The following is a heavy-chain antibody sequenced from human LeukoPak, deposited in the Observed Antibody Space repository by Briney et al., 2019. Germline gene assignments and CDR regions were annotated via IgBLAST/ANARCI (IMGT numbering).Heavy chain of an antibody. J-gene: IGHJ4*02. Sequence: GGSLRLSCAASGLTFSSYAMHWVRQAPGKGLEWVAVISYDGSNKYYADSVKGRFTTSRDNSKNTLYLQMNSLRAEDTAVYYCAGYNVLRFLEWLPRHFDYWGQGTLVTVSS. CDR1: GLTFSSYA. D-gene: IGHD3-3*01. CDR3: AGYNVLRFLEWLPRHFDY. V-gene: IGHV3-30-3*01. CDR2: ISYDGSNK.